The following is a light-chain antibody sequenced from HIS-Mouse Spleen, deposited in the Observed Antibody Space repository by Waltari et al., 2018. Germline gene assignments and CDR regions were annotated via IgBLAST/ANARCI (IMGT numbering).Light chain of an antibody. CDR2: GAS. J-gene: IGKJ1*01. CDR1: QSVSSN. Sequence: EIVMTQSPATLSVSPGERATLPCRASQSVSSNLPWYQQKPGQAPRLLIYGASTRATGIPARFSDSGSGTEFTLTISSMQSEDFAVYYCQQYNNWPSTWTFGQGTKVEIK. CDR3: QQYNNWPSTWT. V-gene: IGKV3-15*01.